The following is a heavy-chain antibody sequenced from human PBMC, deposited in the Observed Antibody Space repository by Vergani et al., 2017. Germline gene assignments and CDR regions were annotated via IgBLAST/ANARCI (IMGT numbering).Heavy chain of an antibody. V-gene: IGHV3-48*01. J-gene: IGHJ5*02. D-gene: IGHD3-3*01. Sequence: EVQLVESGGGLVKPGGSLRLSCAASGFTFSNAWMSWVRQAPGKGLEWVSYISSSSSTIYYADSVKGRFTISRDNAKNSLYLQMNSLRAEDTAVYYCARGTITIFGVEYNWFDPWGQGTLVTVSS. CDR3: ARGTITIFGVEYNWFDP. CDR2: ISSSSSTI. CDR1: GFTFSNAW.